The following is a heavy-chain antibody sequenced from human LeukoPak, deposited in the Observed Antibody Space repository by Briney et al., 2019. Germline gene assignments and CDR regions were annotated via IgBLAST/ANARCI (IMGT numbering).Heavy chain of an antibody. CDR3: ARKSSSYDFDY. D-gene: IGHD6-6*01. J-gene: IGHJ4*02. Sequence: SESLSLTCAVYGGSFSGYYWSWLRQPPGKGLEWIGEINHSGSTNYNPSLKSRVTISVDTSKNQFSLKLSSVTAADTAVYYCARKSSSYDFDYWGQGNLVTVSS. CDR1: GGSFSGYY. CDR2: INHSGST. V-gene: IGHV4-34*01.